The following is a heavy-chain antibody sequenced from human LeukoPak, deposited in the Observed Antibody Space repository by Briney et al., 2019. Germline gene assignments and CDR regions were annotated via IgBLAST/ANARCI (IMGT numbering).Heavy chain of an antibody. V-gene: IGHV4-38-2*02. CDR1: GYSISNGYY. D-gene: IGHD1-20*01. CDR3: ARDGYNWNYFDY. J-gene: IGHJ4*02. Sequence: SETLSLTCTVSGYSISNGYYWGWIRQPPGKGLEWIGSIYYSGSTYYNPSLKSRVTISVDTSKNQFSLKLSSVTAADTAVYYCARDGYNWNYFDYWGQGTLVTVSS. CDR2: IYYSGST.